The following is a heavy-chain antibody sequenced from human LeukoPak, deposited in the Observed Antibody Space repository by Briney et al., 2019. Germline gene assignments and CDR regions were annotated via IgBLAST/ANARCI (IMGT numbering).Heavy chain of an antibody. CDR3: AKGNNWNDQGNWFDP. Sequence: GGSLRLSCAASGFTFSSYEMNWVRQAPGKGLEWVSYISSSGSTIYYADSVKGRFTISRDNSKNSLYLQMNSLRAEDTALYYCAKGNNWNDQGNWFDPWGQGTLVTVSS. CDR2: ISSSGSTI. D-gene: IGHD1-1*01. CDR1: GFTFSSYE. J-gene: IGHJ5*02. V-gene: IGHV3-48*03.